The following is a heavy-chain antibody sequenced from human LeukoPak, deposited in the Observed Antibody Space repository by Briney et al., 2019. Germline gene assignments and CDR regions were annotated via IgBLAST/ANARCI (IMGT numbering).Heavy chain of an antibody. J-gene: IGHJ4*02. CDR2: ISGSGGST. CDR1: GFTFSSYA. D-gene: IGHD3-10*02. V-gene: IGHV3-23*01. CDR3: ATTLGELLSPYFDY. Sequence: GGSLRLSCAASGFTFSSYAMSWVRQAPGKGLEWVSAISGSGGSTYYADSVKGRFTISRDNSKNTLDLQMNILRAEDTAVYYCATTLGELLSPYFDYWGQPTLVTVSA.